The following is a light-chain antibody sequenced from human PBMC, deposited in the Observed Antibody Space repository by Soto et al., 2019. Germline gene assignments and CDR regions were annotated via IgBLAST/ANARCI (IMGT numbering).Light chain of an antibody. CDR2: DAS. J-gene: IGKJ5*01. CDR1: QSVSSY. CDR3: QQRNTWPPIT. V-gene: IGKV3-11*01. Sequence: ENVLTQSPATLSLSRGERATLXXRARQSVSSYLAWYQQKPGQAPRLVXYDASNRATGIPARFSGSGSGTDFTLTISSLEPEDFALYYCQQRNTWPPITFGQGTRLEIK.